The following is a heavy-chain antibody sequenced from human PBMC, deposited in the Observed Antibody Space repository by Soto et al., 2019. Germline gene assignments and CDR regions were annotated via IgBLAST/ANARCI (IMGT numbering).Heavy chain of an antibody. D-gene: IGHD6-19*01. J-gene: IGHJ5*02. CDR3: ARDGSGPVGWFDP. CDR1: GGSFSGYY. Sequence: SETLSLTCAVYGGSFSGYYWSWIRQPPGKGLEWIGEINHSGSTNYNPSLKSRVTISVDTSKNQFSLKLSSVTAADTAVYYCARDGSGPVGWFDPWGQGTLVTVSS. V-gene: IGHV4-34*01. CDR2: INHSGST.